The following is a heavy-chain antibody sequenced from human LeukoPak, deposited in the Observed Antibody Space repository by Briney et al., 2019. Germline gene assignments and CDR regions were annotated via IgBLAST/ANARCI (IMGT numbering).Heavy chain of an antibody. V-gene: IGHV4-61*10. CDR1: GGSISSGSYY. Sequence: SETLSLTCTVSGGSISSGSYYWSWIRQPAGMGLEWIGFVYYSGTTNYNPSLKSRVTMSVDTSNNRFSLKLSSVTAADTALYYCARGGWAALDYWGQGTLVTVSS. J-gene: IGHJ4*02. CDR2: VYYSGTT. D-gene: IGHD2-15*01. CDR3: ARGGWAALDY.